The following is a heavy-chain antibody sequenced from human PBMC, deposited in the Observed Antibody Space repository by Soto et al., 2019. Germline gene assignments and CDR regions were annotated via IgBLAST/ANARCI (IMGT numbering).Heavy chain of an antibody. CDR3: ARDPCIFRCPDY. CDR1: GYTFTSYA. CDR2: INAGNGNT. V-gene: IGHV1-3*01. J-gene: IGHJ4*02. Sequence: ASVKVSCKASGYTFTSYAMHWVRQAPGQRLEWMGWINAGNGNTKYSQRFQGRVTITRDTSASTAYMELSSLRSEDTAVYYCARDPCIFRCPDYWGQGTLVTSPQ. D-gene: IGHD3-3*02.